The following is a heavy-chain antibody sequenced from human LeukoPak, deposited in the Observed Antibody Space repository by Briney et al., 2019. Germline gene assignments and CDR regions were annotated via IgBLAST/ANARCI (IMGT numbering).Heavy chain of an antibody. V-gene: IGHV3-30*18. CDR2: ISYDGSNK. CDR1: GFTFSSYG. Sequence: GRSLRLSCAASGFTFSSYGMHWVRQAPGKGLEWVAVISYDGSNKYYADSVKGRFTISRDNSKNTLYLQMNSLRAEDTAVYYCAKVAPRREDYYYFDYWAREPWSPSPQ. CDR3: AKVAPRREDYYYFDY. J-gene: IGHJ4*02. D-gene: IGHD4/OR15-4a*01.